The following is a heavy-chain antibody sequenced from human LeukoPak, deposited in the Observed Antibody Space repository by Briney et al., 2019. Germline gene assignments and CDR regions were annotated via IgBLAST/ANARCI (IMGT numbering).Heavy chain of an antibody. Sequence: GGSLRLSCAASGFTFSSYAMSWVRQAPGKGLEWVSAISGSGGSTYYADSVKGRFTISRDNAKNSLYLQMNSLRAEDTAVYYCVRRSGYDNYYHYYYMDVWGKGTTVTVSS. J-gene: IGHJ6*03. CDR1: GFTFSSYA. D-gene: IGHD5-12*01. CDR2: ISGSGGST. CDR3: VRRSGYDNYYHYYYMDV. V-gene: IGHV3-23*01.